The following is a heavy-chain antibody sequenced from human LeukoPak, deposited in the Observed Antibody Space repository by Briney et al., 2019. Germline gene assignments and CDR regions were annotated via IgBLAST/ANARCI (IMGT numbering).Heavy chain of an antibody. J-gene: IGHJ6*02. V-gene: IGHV1-8*02. CDR2: MNPNSGNT. Sequence: GASVKVSCKASGYTFTSYDINWVRQATGQGLEWMGWMNPNSGNTGYAQKFQGRVTMTRNTSISTAYMELSSLRSEDTAVYFFLLKQTSAYEILTGFPMNYYYYGMDVWGQGTTVTVSS. CDR3: LLKQTSAYEILTGFPMNYYYYGMDV. D-gene: IGHD3-9*01. CDR1: GYTFTSYD.